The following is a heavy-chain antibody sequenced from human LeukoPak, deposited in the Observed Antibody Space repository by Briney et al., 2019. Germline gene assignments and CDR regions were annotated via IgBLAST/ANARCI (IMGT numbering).Heavy chain of an antibody. CDR1: GFTFSSYE. CDR2: ITSSGSTM. D-gene: IGHD3/OR15-3a*01. J-gene: IGHJ4*02. Sequence: GGSLRLSCAASGFTFSSYEMHWVRQAPGKGLEWVSYITSSGSTMYYADSVKGRFTISRDNAKNTLYLQMNSLRAEDTAVYFCAKRGVVIRVILVGFHKAAYYFESWGQGALVTVSS. CDR3: AKRGVVIRVILVGFHKAAYYFES. V-gene: IGHV3-48*03.